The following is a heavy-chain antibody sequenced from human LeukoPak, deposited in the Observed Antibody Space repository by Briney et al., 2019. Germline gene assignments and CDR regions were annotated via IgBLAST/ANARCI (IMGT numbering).Heavy chain of an antibody. Sequence: ASVKVSCKASGYTFTRYGISWVRQAPGQGLEWMGWISAYNGNTNYAQKLQGRVTMTTDTSTSTAYMELRSLRSDDTAVYYCARDRKRYYDFWSGYLSYWGQGTLVTVSS. CDR2: ISAYNGNT. J-gene: IGHJ4*02. CDR3: ARDRKRYYDFWSGYLSY. D-gene: IGHD3-3*01. CDR1: GYTFTRYG. V-gene: IGHV1-18*01.